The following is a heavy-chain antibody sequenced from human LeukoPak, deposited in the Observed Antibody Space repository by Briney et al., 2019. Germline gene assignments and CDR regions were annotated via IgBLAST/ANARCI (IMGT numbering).Heavy chain of an antibody. Sequence: GGSLRLSCAASGFTFSSYSMNWVRQAPGKGLEWVSSISSSSSYIYYADSVKGRFTISRDNAKNSLYLQMNSLRAEDTAVYYCARDPPTGDSSGYYLYWGQGTLVTVSS. CDR2: ISSSSSYI. J-gene: IGHJ4*02. CDR1: GFTFSSYS. CDR3: ARDPPTGDSSGYYLY. V-gene: IGHV3-21*01. D-gene: IGHD3-22*01.